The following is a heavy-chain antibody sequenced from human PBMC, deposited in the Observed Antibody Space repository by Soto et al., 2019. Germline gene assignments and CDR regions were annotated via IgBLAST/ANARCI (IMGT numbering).Heavy chain of an antibody. CDR2: ISYDGSNK. D-gene: IGHD6-19*01. Sequence: QVQLVESGGGVVQPGRSLRLSCAASGFTFSSYAMHWVRQAPGKGLEWVAVISYDGSNKYYADSVKGRFTISRDNSKNTRYLQRTSLRAGDTAVYYWAREGSSGGGRYFDSGGQGTLVTVSS. J-gene: IGHJ4*02. CDR3: AREGSSGGGRYFDS. CDR1: GFTFSSYA. V-gene: IGHV3-30-3*01.